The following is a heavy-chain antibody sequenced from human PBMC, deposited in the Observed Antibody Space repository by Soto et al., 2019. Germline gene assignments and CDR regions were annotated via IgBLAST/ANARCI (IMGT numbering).Heavy chain of an antibody. CDR1: GFIFTTYA. CDR2: ISYDGNHE. J-gene: IGHJ4*02. D-gene: IGHD6-19*01. Sequence: QVHLVESGGGVVQPGRSLRLSCAASGFIFTTYATHWVRQAPGKGLEWVAVISYDGNHEYYADSVRGRFTISRDNSKNTLYLQMDSLRADDTALYYCARSSVAGTWGYYFDYWGQGALVTVSS. V-gene: IGHV3-30-3*01. CDR3: ARSSVAGTWGYYFDY.